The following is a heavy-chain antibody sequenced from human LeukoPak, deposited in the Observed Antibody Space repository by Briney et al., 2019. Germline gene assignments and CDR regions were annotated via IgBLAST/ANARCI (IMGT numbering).Heavy chain of an antibody. D-gene: IGHD3-9*01. CDR1: GFTFSSYA. CDR3: AKAPRGLTGPDYFDY. CDR2: ISGSGGST. J-gene: IGHJ4*02. Sequence: GGSLRLSCAASGFTFSSYAMSWVRQAPGKGLEWVSAISGSGGSTYYADSVKGRFTISRDNSKNTLYLQMNSLRAEDAAVYYCAKAPRGLTGPDYFDYWGQGTLVTVSS. V-gene: IGHV3-23*01.